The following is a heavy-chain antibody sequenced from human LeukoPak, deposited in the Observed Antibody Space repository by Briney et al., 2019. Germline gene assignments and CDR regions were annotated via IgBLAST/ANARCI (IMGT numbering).Heavy chain of an antibody. Sequence: PSETLSLTRTVSRGSPNRGSFYSGSIRHPPGKGLKWIGLNSFSGHSYYNPSLKSRPTVSVDPTNNLFSLWLSCVTAAHPSSFFCVRLHDSRGSYSDAWG. D-gene: IGHD3-22*01. J-gene: IGHJ6*01. V-gene: IGHV4-39*01. CDR1: RGSPNRGSFY. CDR3: VRLHDSRGSYSDA. CDR2: NSFSGHS.